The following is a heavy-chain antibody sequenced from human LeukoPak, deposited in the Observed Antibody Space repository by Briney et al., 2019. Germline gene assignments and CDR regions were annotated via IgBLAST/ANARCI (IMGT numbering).Heavy chain of an antibody. J-gene: IGHJ4*02. V-gene: IGHV3-9*01. Sequence: QAGGSLRLSCAASGFTFDDYAMHWVRQAPGKGLEWVSGISWSSGSICYADSVKGRFTISRDNAKNSLYLQMNSLRAEDTALYYCAKESHYDILTGLGYYFDYGGQETVVSVSS. D-gene: IGHD3-9*01. CDR1: GFTFDDYA. CDR2: ISWSSGSI. CDR3: AKESHYDILTGLGYYFDY.